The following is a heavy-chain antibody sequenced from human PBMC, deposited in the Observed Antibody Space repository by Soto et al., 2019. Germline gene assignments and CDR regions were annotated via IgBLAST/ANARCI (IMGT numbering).Heavy chain of an antibody. V-gene: IGHV3-30-3*01. J-gene: IGHJ4*02. Sequence: QVQLVESGGGVVQPGRSLRLSCAASGFTFSSYAMHWVRQAPGKGLEWVAVISYDGSNKYYADSVKGRFTISRDNSKNTLYLQMTSLRAEDTAVYYCARDNSARYSSGWYPYFDYWGQGTLVTVSS. CDR1: GFTFSSYA. CDR2: ISYDGSNK. D-gene: IGHD6-19*01. CDR3: ARDNSARYSSGWYPYFDY.